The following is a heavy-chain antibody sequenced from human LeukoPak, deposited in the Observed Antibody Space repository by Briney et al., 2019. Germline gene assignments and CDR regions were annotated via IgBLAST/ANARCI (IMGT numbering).Heavy chain of an antibody. J-gene: IGHJ4*02. V-gene: IGHV3-7*01. CDR3: ARELSWSGRDY. CDR1: GFTFSGSW. D-gene: IGHD3-3*01. CDR2: INQDGSAK. Sequence: GGSLRLSCAASGFTFSGSWMSWVRQAPGNGLEWVANINQDGSAKNYLDSVKGRFTISIDRGKNSLYLQMNSLRDEDTAVYYCARELSWSGRDYWGQGTLVTVSS.